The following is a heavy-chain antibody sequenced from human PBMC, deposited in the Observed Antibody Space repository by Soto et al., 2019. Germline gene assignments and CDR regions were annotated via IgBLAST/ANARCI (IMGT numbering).Heavy chain of an antibody. J-gene: IGHJ4*02. CDR3: ARDLLTDFDWFSSWPHFDY. CDR2: INAGNGNT. Sequence: GASVKVSCKASGYTFTSYAMHWVRQAPGQRLEWMGWINAGNGNTKYSQKFQGRVTITRDTSASTAYMELSSLRSEDTAVYCCARDLLTDFDWFSSWPHFDYRGQGTLVTVSS. CDR1: GYTFTSYA. V-gene: IGHV1-3*01. D-gene: IGHD3-9*01.